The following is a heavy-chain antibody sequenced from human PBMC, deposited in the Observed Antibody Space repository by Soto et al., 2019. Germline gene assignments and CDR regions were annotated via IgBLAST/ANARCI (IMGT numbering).Heavy chain of an antibody. J-gene: IGHJ1*01. D-gene: IGHD3-22*01. CDR2: ISYDGSNK. CDR1: GFTFSSYG. V-gene: IGHV3-30*18. CDR3: AKTEYYYDSSGYLPAEYFQH. Sequence: AGGSLRLSCAASGFTFSSYGMHWVRQAPGKGLEWVAVISYDGSNKYYADSVKGRFTISRDNSKNTLYLQMNSLRAEDTAVYYCAKTEYYYDSSGYLPAEYFQHWGQGTLVTVSS.